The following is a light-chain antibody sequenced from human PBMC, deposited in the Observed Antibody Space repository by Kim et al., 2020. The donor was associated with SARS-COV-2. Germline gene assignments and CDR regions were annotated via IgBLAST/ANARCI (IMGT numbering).Light chain of an antibody. CDR1: SSNIENNA. CDR2: YDD. CDR3: AAWDDSLNGPV. J-gene: IGLJ2*01. V-gene: IGLV1-36*01. Sequence: HRGTISCSGSSSNIENNALIWYQQLPGKAPKLLLYYDDLLPSGVSDRFSGSKSGTSASLAISGLQSEDEADYYCAAWDDSLNGPVFGGGTQLTVL.